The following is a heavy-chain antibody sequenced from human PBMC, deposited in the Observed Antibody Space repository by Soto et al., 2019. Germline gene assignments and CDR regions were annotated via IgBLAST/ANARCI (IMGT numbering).Heavy chain of an antibody. CDR1: GDSIRSYY. Sequence: SETLSLTCTVFGDSIRSYYWGWIRQPPGKEMEWIGYVSPIWGSAYDPSLQSRVAISLDTSKSQFSLELTSVTATDTAVYYCARGLAPVELDYWGPGALVT. D-gene: IGHD6-19*01. CDR3: ARGLAPVELDY. J-gene: IGHJ4*02. CDR2: VSPIWGS. V-gene: IGHV4-4*08.